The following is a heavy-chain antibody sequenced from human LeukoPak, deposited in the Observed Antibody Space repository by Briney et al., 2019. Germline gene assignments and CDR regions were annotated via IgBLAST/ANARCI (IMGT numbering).Heavy chain of an antibody. D-gene: IGHD2-15*01. CDR2: ISTNGGST. V-gene: IGHV3-64*02. CDR1: GFTFSSHF. Sequence: PGGSLRLSCAASGFTFSSHFMHWVRQAPGKGLEYVSAISTNGGSTYYADSVKGRFTISRDNSNNTLYLQMGSLRAEGTAVYYCARVGPAGCSGGSCYYDYWGQGTLVTVSS. CDR3: ARVGPAGCSGGSCYYDY. J-gene: IGHJ4*02.